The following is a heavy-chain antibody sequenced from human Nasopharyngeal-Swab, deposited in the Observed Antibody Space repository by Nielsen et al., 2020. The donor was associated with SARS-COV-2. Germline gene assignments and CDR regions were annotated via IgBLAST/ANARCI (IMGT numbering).Heavy chain of an antibody. CDR2: INDRGSG. CDR1: GVTLNGYY. CDR3: ARGQDAYYYMDV. J-gene: IGHJ6*03. Sequence: SESLSLTCVVFGVTLNGYYRKWIRQTPGKGLEWIGEINDRGSGNYKPALRSRVNLSASMYNNQFSLKLNSVTAADTAVYYCARGQDAYYYMDVWGEGTTVTVS. D-gene: IGHD2-15*01. V-gene: IGHV4-34*01.